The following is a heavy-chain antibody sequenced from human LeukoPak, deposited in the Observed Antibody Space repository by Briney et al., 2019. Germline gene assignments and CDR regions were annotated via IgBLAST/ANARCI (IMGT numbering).Heavy chain of an antibody. J-gene: IGHJ4*02. CDR3: ARAGRPLDY. V-gene: IGHV3-30-3*01. CDR2: ISYDGSNK. Sequence: GGSLRLSCAASGFTFSSYAMHWVRQAPGKGLEWVAVISYDGSNKYYADSVKGRFTISRDNSKNTLYLQMNSLRAEDTAVYYCARAGRPLDYWGQGTLVTVSS. CDR1: GFTFSSYA.